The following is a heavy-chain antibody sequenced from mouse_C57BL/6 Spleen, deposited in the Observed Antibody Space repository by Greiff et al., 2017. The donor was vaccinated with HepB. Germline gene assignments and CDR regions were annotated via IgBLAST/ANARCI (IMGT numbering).Heavy chain of an antibody. D-gene: IGHD2-4*01. CDR1: GFTFSSYA. CDR2: ISDGGSYT. CDR3: AREGYDYDGFAY. Sequence: DVKLVESGGGLVKPGGSLKLSCAASGFTFSSYAMSWVSQTPEKRLEWVATISDGGSYTYYPDNVKGRFTISRDNAKNNLYLQMSQLKSEDTAMYYCAREGYDYDGFAYWGQGTLVTVSA. J-gene: IGHJ3*01. V-gene: IGHV5-4*01.